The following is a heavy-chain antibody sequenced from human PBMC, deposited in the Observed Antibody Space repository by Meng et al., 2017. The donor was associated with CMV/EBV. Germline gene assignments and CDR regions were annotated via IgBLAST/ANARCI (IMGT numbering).Heavy chain of an antibody. J-gene: IGHJ4*02. V-gene: IGHV4-61*01. CDR3: ARGPAAPLDY. CDR2: IYYSGST. Sequence: SETLSLTCTVSGGSVSSGSYYWSWIRQPPGKGLEWIGYIYYSGSTNYNPSLKSRVTISVDTSKNQFSLKLSSVTAADTAVYYCARGPAAPLDYWGQGTLVTVSS. D-gene: IGHD2-2*01. CDR1: GGSVSSGSYY.